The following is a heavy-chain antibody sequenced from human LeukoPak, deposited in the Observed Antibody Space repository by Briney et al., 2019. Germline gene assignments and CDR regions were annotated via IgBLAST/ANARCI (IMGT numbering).Heavy chain of an antibody. J-gene: IGHJ6*03. D-gene: IGHD3-16*01. CDR1: YGSISDISYY. Sequence: SETLSLTCTVSYGSISDISYYWGWIRQPPGKGLEWIGSIYYSGRTYYNSSLKSRVTISVDTSKNQFSLKLSSVTAADTAVYYCARETSQKGAHYMDVWGKGTTVTISS. CDR3: ARETSQKGAHYMDV. V-gene: IGHV4-39*07. CDR2: IYYSGRT.